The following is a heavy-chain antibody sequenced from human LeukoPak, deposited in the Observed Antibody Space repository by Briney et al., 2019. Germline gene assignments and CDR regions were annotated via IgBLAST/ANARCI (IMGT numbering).Heavy chain of an antibody. V-gene: IGHV4-59*01. Sequence: SETLSLTCIVSGGSISPYYWSWIRQPPGKGLEWIGYISYSGITDYNPSLKSRVTISVDTSKNQFSLKLNSVTAADTAVYYCTRDRRDGYNYVDYWGQGTLVTVSS. D-gene: IGHD5-24*01. CDR3: TRDRRDGYNYVDY. CDR2: ISYSGIT. CDR1: GGSISPYY. J-gene: IGHJ4*02.